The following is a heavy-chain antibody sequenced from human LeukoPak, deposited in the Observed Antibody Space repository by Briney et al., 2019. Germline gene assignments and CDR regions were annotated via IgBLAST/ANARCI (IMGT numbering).Heavy chain of an antibody. CDR1: GYTFTGYY. V-gene: IGHV1-2*02. D-gene: IGHD3-3*02. J-gene: IGHJ4*02. CDR3: ARDSAVRHFWSGYYGH. CDR2: INPNSGGT. Sequence: ASVKVSCKASGYTFTGYYMHWVRQAPGQGLEWMGWINPNSGGTNYAQKFQGRVTMTRDTSISTAYMELSRLRSDDTAVYYCARDSAVRHFWSGYYGHWGQGTLVTVSS.